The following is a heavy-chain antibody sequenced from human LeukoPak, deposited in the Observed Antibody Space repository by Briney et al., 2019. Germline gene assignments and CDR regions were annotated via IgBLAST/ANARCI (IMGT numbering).Heavy chain of an antibody. Sequence: GRSLRLSCAASGFTFSSYGMHWVRQAPGKGLEWVAVISYDGSNKYYADSVKGRFTISRDNSKNTLYLQMKSLRAEDTAVYYCAKDLERHIVVVTASAVDYWGQGTLVTVSS. CDR3: AKDLERHIVVVTASAVDY. CDR2: ISYDGSNK. D-gene: IGHD2-21*02. CDR1: GFTFSSYG. J-gene: IGHJ4*02. V-gene: IGHV3-30*18.